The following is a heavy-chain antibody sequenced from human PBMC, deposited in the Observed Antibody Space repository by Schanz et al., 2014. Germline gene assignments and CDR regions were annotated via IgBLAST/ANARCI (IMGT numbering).Heavy chain of an antibody. D-gene: IGHD3-10*01. V-gene: IGHV4-31*03. Sequence: QVQLQESGPGLVKPSQTLSLTSTVSGGSVSSGGDYWSWIRQHPGKGLEWIGFISYSGSTYYNPSLKSRVTISVDTSKNQFSLNLSSATAADTAVYYCARANYRRKINFDYWGRGTLVTVSS. CDR2: ISYSGST. CDR3: ARANYRRKINFDY. J-gene: IGHJ4*02. CDR1: GGSVSSGGDY.